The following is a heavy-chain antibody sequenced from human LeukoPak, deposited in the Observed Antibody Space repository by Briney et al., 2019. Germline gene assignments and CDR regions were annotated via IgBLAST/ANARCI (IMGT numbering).Heavy chain of an antibody. CDR2: ISGSGGST. D-gene: IGHD2-21*02. V-gene: IGHV3-23*01. J-gene: IGHJ4*02. Sequence: PGGSLRLSCAASGFTFSSYAMSWVRQAPGKGLEWVSAISGSGGSTYYADSVKSRFTISRDNSKNTLYLQMNSLRAEDTAVYYCAKVPNCGGDCYYFDYWGQGTLVTVSS. CDR1: GFTFSSYA. CDR3: AKVPNCGGDCYYFDY.